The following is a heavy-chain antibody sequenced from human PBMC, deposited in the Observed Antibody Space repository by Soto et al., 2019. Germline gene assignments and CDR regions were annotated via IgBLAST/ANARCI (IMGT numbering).Heavy chain of an antibody. CDR1: GGTFSNSG. D-gene: IGHD3-16*01. CDR3: AREARLSSSGYFHGMDV. Sequence: ASVKVSCKAFGGTFSNSGISWVRQAPGQGLEWMGGVTPIVGSTNYAQKFQGRVTITADKSTSTLYMELRSLASDDTAVYHCAREARLSSSGYFHGMDVWGQGTTVTVSS. V-gene: IGHV1-69*06. J-gene: IGHJ6*02. CDR2: VTPIVGST.